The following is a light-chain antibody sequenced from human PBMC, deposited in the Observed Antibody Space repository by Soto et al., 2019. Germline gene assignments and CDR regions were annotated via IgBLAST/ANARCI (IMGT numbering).Light chain of an antibody. CDR2: DAS. V-gene: IGKV3-11*01. CDR3: QQYTLFPWT. CDR1: QSVSSY. J-gene: IGKJ1*01. Sequence: EIVLTQSPATLSLSPGERATLSCRASQSVSSYLAWYQQKPGQAPRLLIYDASNRATGIPARFSGSGSGTEFTLTINSLQPDDSATYYCQQYTLFPWTFGQGTKVDI.